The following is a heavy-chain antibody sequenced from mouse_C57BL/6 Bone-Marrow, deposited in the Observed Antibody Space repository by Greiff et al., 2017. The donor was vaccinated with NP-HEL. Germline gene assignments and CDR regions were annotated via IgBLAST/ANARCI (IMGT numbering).Heavy chain of an antibody. CDR2: INPGSGGT. CDR3: ARGRIYYDYDEGGPWFAY. D-gene: IGHD2-4*01. V-gene: IGHV1-54*01. J-gene: IGHJ3*01. CDR1: GYAFTNYL. Sequence: VQLQQSGAELVRPGTSVKVSCKASGYAFTNYLIEWVKQRPGQGLEWIGVINPGSGGTNYNEKFKGKATLTADKSSSTAYMQLSSLTSEDSAVYFCARGRIYYDYDEGGPWFAYWGQGTLVTVSA.